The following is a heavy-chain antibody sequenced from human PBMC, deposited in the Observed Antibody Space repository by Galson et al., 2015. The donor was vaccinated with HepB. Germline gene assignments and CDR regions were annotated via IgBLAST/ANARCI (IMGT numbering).Heavy chain of an antibody. CDR2: IDWDDDK. V-gene: IGHV2-70*11. CDR3: ARTRILDYYDSSGYAAGGFDY. CDR1: GFSLSTSGMC. Sequence: PALVKPTQTLTLTCTFFGFSLSTSGMCVSWIRQPPGKALEWLARIDWDDDKYYSTSLKTRLTISKDTSKNQVVLTMTNMDPVDTATYYCARTRILDYYDSSGYAAGGFDYWAREPWSPSPQ. J-gene: IGHJ4*02. D-gene: IGHD3-22*01.